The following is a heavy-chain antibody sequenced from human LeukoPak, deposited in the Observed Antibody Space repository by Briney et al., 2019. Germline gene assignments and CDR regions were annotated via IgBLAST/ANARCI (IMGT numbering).Heavy chain of an antibody. Sequence: GGSLRLSCAASGFTFSTYAMSWVRQAPGKGLEWVSTISDSGGSTYYADSVKGRFTISRDNSKNTLYLQMNSLRAEDTAVYCCAKKPSSGYYYIDYWGQGTLVTVSS. D-gene: IGHD3-22*01. J-gene: IGHJ4*02. CDR2: ISDSGGST. V-gene: IGHV3-23*01. CDR1: GFTFSTYA. CDR3: AKKPSSGYYYIDY.